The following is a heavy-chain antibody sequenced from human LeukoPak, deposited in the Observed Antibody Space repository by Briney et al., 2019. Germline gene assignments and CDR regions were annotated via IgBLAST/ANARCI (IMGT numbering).Heavy chain of an antibody. D-gene: IGHD6-13*01. Sequence: PGGSLRLSCVASVFMFSSYGMHWVRQAPGKGLEWVAFIRYDGTNKYYADSVKGRFTISRDNSKKTVYLQMNSLRAEDTAVYYCVKDRLAQYSSSPLEFFAYWGQGTPVTVSS. CDR3: VKDRLAQYSSSPLEFFAY. CDR2: IRYDGTNK. V-gene: IGHV3-30*02. J-gene: IGHJ4*02. CDR1: VFMFSSYG.